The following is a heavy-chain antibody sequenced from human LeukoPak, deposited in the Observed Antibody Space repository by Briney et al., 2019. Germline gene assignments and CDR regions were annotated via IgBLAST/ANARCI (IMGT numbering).Heavy chain of an antibody. CDR1: GFTFSSYG. J-gene: IGHJ4*02. D-gene: IGHD3-10*01. Sequence: GGSLRLSCAASGFTFSSYGMHWVRQAPGKGLEWVAFIRYDGSNKYYADPVKGRFTISRDNSKNTLYLQMNSLRAEDTAVYYCAKHGSGSYLTSHFDYWGQGTLVTVSS. CDR3: AKHGSGSYLTSHFDY. V-gene: IGHV3-30*02. CDR2: IRYDGSNK.